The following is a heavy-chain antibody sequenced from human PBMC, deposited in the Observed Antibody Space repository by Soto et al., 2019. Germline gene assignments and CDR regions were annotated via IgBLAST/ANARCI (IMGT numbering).Heavy chain of an antibody. CDR3: AREFGDNWNDEAY. D-gene: IGHD1-1*01. CDR2: MYSTGNT. V-gene: IGHV4-4*07. Sequence: QVQQQGSGPGLLKPLETLSLTCSVSGGSISSYHWSWIRQPAGKGLEWIGRMYSTGNTNYNPSLKSRGTVSIDTSKNQCFLRLNSVTAADSAVYYCAREFGDNWNDEAYWGQRTAVTVSS. CDR1: GGSISSYH. J-gene: IGHJ4*02.